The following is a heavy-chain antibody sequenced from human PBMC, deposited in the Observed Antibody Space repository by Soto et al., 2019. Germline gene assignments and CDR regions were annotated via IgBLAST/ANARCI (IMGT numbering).Heavy chain of an antibody. CDR3: ARGRGTVVVVAATPGGWFDP. Sequence: QVQLVQSGAEVKKPGASVKVSCKASGYTFTSYDINWVRQATGQGLEWMGCMNPNSGNTGYAQKFQGRVTMTRNTSIRTAYMELSSLGSEDTAVYYCARGRGTVVVVAATPGGWFDPWGQGTLVTVSS. CDR1: GYTFTSYD. D-gene: IGHD2-15*01. V-gene: IGHV1-8*01. CDR2: MNPNSGNT. J-gene: IGHJ5*02.